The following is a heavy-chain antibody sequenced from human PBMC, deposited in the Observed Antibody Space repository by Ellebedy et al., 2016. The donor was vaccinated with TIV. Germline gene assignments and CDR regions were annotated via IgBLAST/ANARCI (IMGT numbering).Heavy chain of an antibody. CDR3: ARQGERPFDF. D-gene: IGHD1-1*01. J-gene: IGHJ4*02. CDR2: IGPSDSYT. CDR1: GYTFTGHW. V-gene: IGHV5-10-1*01. Sequence: GESLKISCKGSGYTFTGHWITWVRQMPGKGLEWMGRIGPSDSYTNYSPSFRGHVTISADNSINTAYLQWSSLKASDTAMYYCARQGERPFDFWGQGTLVTVSS.